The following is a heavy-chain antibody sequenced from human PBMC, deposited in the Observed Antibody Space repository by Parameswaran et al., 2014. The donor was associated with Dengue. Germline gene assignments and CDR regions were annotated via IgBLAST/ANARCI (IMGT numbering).Heavy chain of an antibody. V-gene: IGHV2-26*01. J-gene: IGHJ4*02. CDR3: ARTLYYDFWREVYYFDY. D-gene: IGHD3-3*01. Sequence: WIRQPPGKALEWLAHIFSNDEKSYSTSLKSRLTISKDTSKSQVVLTMTNMDPVDTATYYCARTLYYDFWREVYYFDYWGQGTLVTVSS. CDR2: IFSNDEK.